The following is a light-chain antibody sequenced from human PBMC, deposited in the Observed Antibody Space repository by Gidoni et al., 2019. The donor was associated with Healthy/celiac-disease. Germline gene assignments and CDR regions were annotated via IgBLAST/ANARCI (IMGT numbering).Light chain of an antibody. CDR2: QDS. CDR1: KLGDKY. Sequence: SYELTQPPSVSVSPGQTASIPCSGDKLGDKYACLYQQKPGQSPVLVIYQDSKRPSGIPERFSGSNSGNTATLTISGTQAMDEADYYCQAWDSSTVVFGGVTKLTVL. V-gene: IGLV3-1*01. CDR3: QAWDSSTVV. J-gene: IGLJ2*01.